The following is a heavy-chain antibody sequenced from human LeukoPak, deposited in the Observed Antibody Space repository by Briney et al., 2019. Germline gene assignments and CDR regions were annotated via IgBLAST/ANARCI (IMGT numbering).Heavy chain of an antibody. Sequence: GRSLRLSCAASGFTFDDHAMHWVRQAPGKGLEWVSGISWNSGSIGYADSVKGRFTISRDNAKNSLYLQMNSLRAEDTALYYCAKGRQQLVQGYFDYWGQGTLVTVSS. V-gene: IGHV3-9*01. CDR2: ISWNSGSI. J-gene: IGHJ4*02. CDR3: AKGRQQLVQGYFDY. D-gene: IGHD6-6*01. CDR1: GFTFDDHA.